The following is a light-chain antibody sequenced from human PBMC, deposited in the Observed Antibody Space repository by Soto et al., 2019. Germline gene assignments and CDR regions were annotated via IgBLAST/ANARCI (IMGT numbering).Light chain of an antibody. CDR2: WAS. Sequence: DIVMTQSPDSLSVSLGERATINCKPSQSILYRSNGKEYLAWYQQTPGHPPKLLIYWASTRESGVPDRFSGSGSWTDFTLTISSLQAEDVAVYYCQQFFTTTLTCGGGTRVE. J-gene: IGKJ4*01. V-gene: IGKV4-1*01. CDR3: QQFFTTTLT. CDR1: QSILYRSNGKEY.